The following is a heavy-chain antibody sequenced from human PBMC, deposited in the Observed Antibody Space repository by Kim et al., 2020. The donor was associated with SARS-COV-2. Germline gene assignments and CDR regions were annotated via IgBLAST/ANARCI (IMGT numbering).Heavy chain of an antibody. CDR3: ARKRRAMVRGVIINWFDP. V-gene: IGHV3-23*01. J-gene: IGHJ5*02. Sequence: GGSLRLSCAASGFTFSSYAMSWVRQAPGKGLEWVSAISGSGGSTYYADSVKGRFTISRDNSKNTLYLQMNSLRAEDTAVYYCARKRRAMVRGVIINWFDPWGQGTLVTVSS. CDR1: GFTFSSYA. CDR2: ISGSGGST. D-gene: IGHD3-10*01.